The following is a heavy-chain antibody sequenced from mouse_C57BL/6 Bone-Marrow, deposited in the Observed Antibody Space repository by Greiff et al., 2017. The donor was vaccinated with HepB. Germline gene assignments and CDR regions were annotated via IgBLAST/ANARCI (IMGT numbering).Heavy chain of an antibody. CDR2: INPSNGGT. CDR1: GYTFTSYW. CDR3: ARWEANWDGGHWYFDV. J-gene: IGHJ1*03. D-gene: IGHD4-1*01. V-gene: IGHV1-53*01. Sequence: QVQLQQPGTELVKPGASVKLSCKASGYTFTSYWMHWVKQRPGQGLEWIGNINPSNGGTNYNDKFKSKATLTVDKSSSTAYMQLSSLTSEDSAVYYCARWEANWDGGHWYFDVWGTGTTVTVSS.